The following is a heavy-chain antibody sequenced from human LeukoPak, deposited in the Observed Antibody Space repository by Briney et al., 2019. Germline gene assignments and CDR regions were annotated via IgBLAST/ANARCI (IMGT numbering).Heavy chain of an antibody. D-gene: IGHD3-22*01. CDR1: GGSISSSSYY. CDR3: ARAGWSSGYYYYYYYMDV. V-gene: IGHV4-39*07. Sequence: PSETLSLTCTVSGGSISSSSYYWGWIRQPPGKGLEWIGSIYYSGSTYYNPSLKSRVTISIDTSKNQFSLKLSSVTAADTAVYYCARAGWSSGYYYYYYYMDVWGKGTTVTVSS. CDR2: IYYSGST. J-gene: IGHJ6*03.